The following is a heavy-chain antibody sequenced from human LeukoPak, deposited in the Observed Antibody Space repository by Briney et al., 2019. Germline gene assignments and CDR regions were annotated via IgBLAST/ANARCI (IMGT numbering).Heavy chain of an antibody. D-gene: IGHD4-23*01. CDR3: ASEMVVTPYYFDY. V-gene: IGHV4-39*01. Sequence: PSETLSLTCTVSGGSISSSSYYWGWIRQSPGKGLEWIGSIYYSGSTYFNPSLKSRVTISVDTSKSQFSLKLSSVTAADTAVYYRASEMVVTPYYFDYWGQGTLVTVSS. J-gene: IGHJ4*02. CDR2: IYYSGST. CDR1: GGSISSSSYY.